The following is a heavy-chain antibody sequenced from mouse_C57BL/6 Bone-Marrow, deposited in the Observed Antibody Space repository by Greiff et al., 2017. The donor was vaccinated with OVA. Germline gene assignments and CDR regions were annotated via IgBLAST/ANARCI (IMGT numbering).Heavy chain of an antibody. CDR1: GFTFSDYY. D-gene: IGHD2-3*01. CDR2: INYDGSST. CDR3: ARAKDGSLMDY. Sequence: EVHLVESEGGLVQPGSSMKLSCTASGFTFSDYYMAWVRQVPEKGLEWVANINYDGSSTYYLDSLKSRFIISRDNAKNILYLQMSSLKSEDTATYYCARAKDGSLMDYWGQGTSVTVSS. V-gene: IGHV5-16*01. J-gene: IGHJ4*01.